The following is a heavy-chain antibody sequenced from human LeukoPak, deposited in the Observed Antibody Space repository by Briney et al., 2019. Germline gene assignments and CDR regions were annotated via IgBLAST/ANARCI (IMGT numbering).Heavy chain of an antibody. D-gene: IGHD6-6*01. V-gene: IGHV3-23*01. CDR1: GFTFSSYA. CDR3: AREQLVRVYFDY. CDR2: ISGSGGST. J-gene: IGHJ4*02. Sequence: PGGSLRLSCAASGFTFSSYAMSWVRQAPGKGLEWVSAISGSGGSTYYADSVKGRFTISRDNAKNSLYLQMNSLRAEDTAVYYCAREQLVRVYFDYWGQGTLVTVSS.